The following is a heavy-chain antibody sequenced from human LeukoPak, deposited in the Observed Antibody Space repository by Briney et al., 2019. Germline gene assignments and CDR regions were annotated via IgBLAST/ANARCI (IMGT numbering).Heavy chain of an antibody. D-gene: IGHD3-22*01. V-gene: IGHV4-34*01. Sequence: SETLSLTCAVYGGSFSGYYWSWIRQPPGKGLEWIGEINHSGNTNYNPSLKSRVTISVDTSKNQFSLKLSSVTAADTAVYYCAGTPLADKNYYYDSSGYHRFDYWGQGTLVTVSS. CDR3: AGTPLADKNYYYDSSGYHRFDY. CDR1: GGSFSGYY. J-gene: IGHJ4*02. CDR2: INHSGNT.